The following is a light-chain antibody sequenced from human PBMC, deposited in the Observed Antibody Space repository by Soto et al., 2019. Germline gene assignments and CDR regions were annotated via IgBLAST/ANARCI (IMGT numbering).Light chain of an antibody. J-gene: IGKJ1*01. Sequence: EIVMTQSPATLSVSPGERATLSCRASQSVSSNLAWYQQKPGQAPWLLIYGVSTRATGIPARFSGSGSGTEFTLTISSLQSEEFAVYFCQQYNNWPPTFGQGTKVDIK. V-gene: IGKV3-15*01. CDR1: QSVSSN. CDR2: GVS. CDR3: QQYNNWPPT.